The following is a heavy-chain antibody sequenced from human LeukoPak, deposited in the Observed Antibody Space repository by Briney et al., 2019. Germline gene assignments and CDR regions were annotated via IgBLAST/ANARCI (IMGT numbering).Heavy chain of an antibody. D-gene: IGHD3-10*01. CDR3: AKAIVSYYGSGRDDAFDV. Sequence: PGRSLRLSCAASGFTFSSYAMSWVRQAPGKGLEWVSAISGSGTGTYYADSVKGRFTFSRDNSKNTLYLQMNTLRAEDTALYYCAKAIVSYYGSGRDDAFDVWGQGTMATVSS. V-gene: IGHV3-23*01. CDR2: ISGSGTGT. J-gene: IGHJ3*01. CDR1: GFTFSSYA.